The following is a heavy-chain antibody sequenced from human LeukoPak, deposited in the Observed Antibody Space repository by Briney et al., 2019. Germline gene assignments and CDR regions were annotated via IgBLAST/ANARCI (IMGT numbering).Heavy chain of an antibody. D-gene: IGHD3-22*01. CDR3: ARTPDSSGYLGHFDY. V-gene: IGHV4-4*07. Sequence: SETLSLTCTVSGGSISSYYWSRVRQPAGKGLEWIGRIYTSGSTNYNPSLKSRVTISVDTSKNQFSLKLSSVTAADTAVYYCARTPDSSGYLGHFDYWGQGTLVTVSS. J-gene: IGHJ4*02. CDR1: GGSISSYY. CDR2: IYTSGST.